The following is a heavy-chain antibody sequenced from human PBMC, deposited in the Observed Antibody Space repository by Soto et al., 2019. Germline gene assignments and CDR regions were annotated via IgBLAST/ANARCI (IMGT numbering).Heavy chain of an antibody. D-gene: IGHD3-22*01. Sequence: GGSLRLSCAASGFTFSTYGMHWVRQAPGKGLEWVAVISYDGSDKYYADSVKGRFTISRDSSKNMLYLQMNCLRAEDTAIYYCAKESYYDSSDYNAFDIWGQGTMVTVSS. CDR2: ISYDGSDK. V-gene: IGHV3-30*18. CDR3: AKESYYDSSDYNAFDI. J-gene: IGHJ3*02. CDR1: GFTFSTYG.